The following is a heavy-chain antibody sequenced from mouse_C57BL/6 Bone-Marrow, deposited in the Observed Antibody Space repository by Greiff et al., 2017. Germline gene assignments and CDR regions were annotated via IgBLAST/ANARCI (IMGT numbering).Heavy chain of an antibody. CDR2: IYPGSGST. CDR1: GYTFTSYW. J-gene: IGHJ2*01. CDR3: ARDYYGSSYLYYFDY. Sequence: VQLQQPGAELVKPGASVKMSCKASGYTFTSYWITWVKQRPGKGLEWIGDIYPGSGSTNYNEKFKSKATLTVDTSCSTASMQLSSLTSEDSADYYCARDYYGSSYLYYFDYWGRGTALTVSS. D-gene: IGHD1-1*01. V-gene: IGHV1-55*01.